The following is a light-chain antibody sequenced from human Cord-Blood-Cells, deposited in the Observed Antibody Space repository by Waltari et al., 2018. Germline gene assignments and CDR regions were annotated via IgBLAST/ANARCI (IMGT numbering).Light chain of an antibody. Sequence: SVLTQPPSVSGAPGQRVTISCTGSSSNTGAGYDVHWYQQLPGTAPKLLIYGNSNRPSGVPDRFSGSKSGTSASLAITGLQAEDEADYYCQSYDSSLSGSWVFGGGTKLTVL. J-gene: IGLJ3*02. CDR3: QSYDSSLSGSWV. V-gene: IGLV1-40*01. CDR1: SSNTGAGYD. CDR2: GNS.